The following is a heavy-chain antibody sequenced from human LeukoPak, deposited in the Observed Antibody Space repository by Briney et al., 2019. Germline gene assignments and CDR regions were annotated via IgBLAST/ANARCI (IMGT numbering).Heavy chain of an antibody. D-gene: IGHD4-17*01. CDR1: GGTFSSYA. J-gene: IGHJ5*02. CDR2: IIPIFGTA. V-gene: IGHV1-69*13. Sequence: SVKVSCTASGGTFSSYAISWVRQAPGQGLEWMGGIIPIFGTANYAQKFQGRVTITADESTSTAYMELSSLRSEDTAVYYCASRGDYGARFDPWGQGTLVTVSS. CDR3: ASRGDYGARFDP.